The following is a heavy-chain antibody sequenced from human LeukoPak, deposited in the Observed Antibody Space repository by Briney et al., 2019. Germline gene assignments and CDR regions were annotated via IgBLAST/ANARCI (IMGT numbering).Heavy chain of an antibody. CDR3: ARFLYDNYGMDV. CDR2: IYYSGST. J-gene: IGHJ6*02. V-gene: IGHV4-59*08. Sequence: PSETLSLTCTVSGGSISSYYWSWIRQPPGKGLEWIGYIYYSGSTNYNPSLKSRVTISVDTSKNQFSLKLSSVTAADTAVYYCARFLYDNYGMDVWGQGTTVTVSS. CDR1: GGSISSYY.